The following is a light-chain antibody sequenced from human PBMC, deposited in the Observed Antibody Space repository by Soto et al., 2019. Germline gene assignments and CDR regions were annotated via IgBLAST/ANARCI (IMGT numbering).Light chain of an antibody. J-gene: IGKJ4*01. CDR2: TAS. Sequence: DIQLTQSPSFLSASVGDRVTITCRASQGISSYLAWYQQKPGKAPKLLIYTASTLQSGVPSRFSGSGSGTEFTLTNSSLQPEDFANYYCQQLNGYPLTFGGGTKVEIK. V-gene: IGKV1-9*01. CDR3: QQLNGYPLT. CDR1: QGISSY.